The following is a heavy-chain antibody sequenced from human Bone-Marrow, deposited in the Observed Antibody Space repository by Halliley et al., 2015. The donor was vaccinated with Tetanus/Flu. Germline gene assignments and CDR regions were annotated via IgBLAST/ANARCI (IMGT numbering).Heavy chain of an antibody. CDR2: IFYTGSS. Sequence: YIFYTGSSHYNPSLQSRAIISVDPSKNQFSLRLNSVTAADTAVYYCARDGIQAAGTLPGVDPWGQGTLVTVSS. V-gene: IGHV4-31*02. J-gene: IGHJ5*02. CDR3: ARDGIQAAGTLPGVDP. D-gene: IGHD6-13*01.